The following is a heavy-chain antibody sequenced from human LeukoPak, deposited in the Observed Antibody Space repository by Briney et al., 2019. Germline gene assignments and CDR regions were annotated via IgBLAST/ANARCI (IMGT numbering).Heavy chain of an antibody. J-gene: IGHJ6*02. V-gene: IGHV1-8*01. CDR3: ARVGYSSGWYTYYYYGMDV. Sequence: ASVKVSCKAAGYTFTSYDINWVRQATGQGLEWMGWMNPNSGNTGYAQKFQGRVTMTRNTSISTAYMELSSLRSEDTAVYYCARVGYSSGWYTYYYYGMDVWGQGTTVTVSS. CDR1: GYTFTSYD. CDR2: MNPNSGNT. D-gene: IGHD6-19*01.